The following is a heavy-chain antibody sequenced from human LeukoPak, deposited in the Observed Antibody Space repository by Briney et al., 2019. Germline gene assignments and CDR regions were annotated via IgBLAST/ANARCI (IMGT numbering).Heavy chain of an antibody. CDR2: IYTSGST. Sequence: SETLSLTCTVSGGSISSYYWSWIRQPAGKGLEWIGRIYTSGSTNYNPSLKSRVTMSVDTSKNQFSLKLSSVTAADTAVYYCAREDRLYYYDSGGYYSANWFDPWGQGTLVTASS. D-gene: IGHD3-22*01. V-gene: IGHV4-4*07. J-gene: IGHJ5*02. CDR1: GGSISSYY. CDR3: AREDRLYYYDSGGYYSANWFDP.